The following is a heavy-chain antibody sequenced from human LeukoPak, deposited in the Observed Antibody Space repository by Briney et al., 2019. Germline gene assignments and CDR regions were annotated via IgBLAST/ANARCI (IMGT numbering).Heavy chain of an antibody. CDR2: IYSGGST. CDR3: ATTVTTGVVDY. CDR1: GFTVSSNY. D-gene: IGHD4-17*01. Sequence: QTGGSLRLSCAASGFTVSSNYMSWVRQAPGKGLEWVSVIYSGGSTYYADSVKGRFTISRDNSKNTLYLQMNSLRAEDTAVYYCATTVTTGVVDYWGQGTLVTVSS. J-gene: IGHJ4*02. V-gene: IGHV3-53*05.